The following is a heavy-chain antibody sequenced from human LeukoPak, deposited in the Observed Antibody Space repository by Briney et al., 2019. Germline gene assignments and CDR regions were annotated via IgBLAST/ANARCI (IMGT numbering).Heavy chain of an antibody. CDR3: ATDLPTGFGSTAY. J-gene: IGHJ4*02. D-gene: IGHD3-10*01. V-gene: IGHV1-46*01. CDR1: GNTFTNNF. CDR2: INPSGSAT. Sequence: EASVKVSCKASGNTFTNNFMHWVRQAPGQGLEWMGLINPSGSATTYPQKLQGRVTMTRDTSTNTVYMELSSLRSEDTAVYYCATDLPTGFGSTAYWGQGTLATVSS.